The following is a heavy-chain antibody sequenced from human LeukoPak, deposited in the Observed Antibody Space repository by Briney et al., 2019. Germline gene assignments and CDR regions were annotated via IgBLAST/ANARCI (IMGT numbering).Heavy chain of an antibody. V-gene: IGHV3-21*01. J-gene: IGHJ5*02. D-gene: IGHD3-22*01. Sequence: SGGSLRLSCAASGFTFSSYSMNWVRQAPGKGLEWVSSISSSSSYIYYADSVKGRFTISRDNAKNSLYLQMNSLRAEDTAVYYCARGGVPDMIVTDWWFDPWGQGTLVTVSS. CDR2: ISSSSSYI. CDR3: ARGGVPDMIVTDWWFDP. CDR1: GFTFSSYS.